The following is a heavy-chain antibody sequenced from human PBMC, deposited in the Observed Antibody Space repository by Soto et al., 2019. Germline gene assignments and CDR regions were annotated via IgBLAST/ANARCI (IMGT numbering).Heavy chain of an antibody. Sequence: SVKVSCKAPGGTFSSYSFNRVRQAPGQGLEWVGGIIPMFGTSNYAQKFQGRVTITADGSTTTAYMELRSLRSEDTAVYYCARDTGVTPRKNYFDYWGQGTLVTVSS. J-gene: IGHJ4*02. CDR2: IIPMFGTS. CDR3: ARDTGVTPRKNYFDY. V-gene: IGHV1-69*13. D-gene: IGHD3-3*01. CDR1: GGTFSSYS.